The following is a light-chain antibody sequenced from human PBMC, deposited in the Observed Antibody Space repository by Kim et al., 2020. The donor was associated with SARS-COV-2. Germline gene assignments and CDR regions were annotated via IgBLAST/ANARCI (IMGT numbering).Light chain of an antibody. Sequence: SYELTQPPSVSVSPGKTARITCGGNNIGTKSVHWYQQKPGPAPVLAIYYDTDRPSGIPERFSGSNSGYTATLTISRVEGGDEADYYCQVWDSTSDHWVFGGGTQLTVL. CDR1: NIGTKS. CDR3: QVWDSTSDHWV. CDR2: YDT. J-gene: IGLJ3*02. V-gene: IGLV3-21*04.